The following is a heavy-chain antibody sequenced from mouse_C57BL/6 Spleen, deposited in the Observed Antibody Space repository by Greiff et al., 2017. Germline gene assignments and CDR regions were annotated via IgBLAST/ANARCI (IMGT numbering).Heavy chain of an antibody. V-gene: IGHV1-4*01. CDR1: GYTFTSYT. Sequence: VQVVESGAELARPGASVKMSCKASGYTFTSYTMHWVKQRPGQGLEWIGYINPSSGYTKYNQKFKDKATLTADKSSSTAYMQLSSLTSEDSAVYYCARGGNYDFDYWGQGTTLTVSS. CDR2: INPSSGYT. CDR3: ARGGNYDFDY. D-gene: IGHD2-1*01. J-gene: IGHJ2*01.